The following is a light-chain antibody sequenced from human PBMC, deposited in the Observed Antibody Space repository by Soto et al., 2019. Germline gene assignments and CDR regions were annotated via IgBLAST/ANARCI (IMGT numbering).Light chain of an antibody. CDR3: QQYNNWPRT. CDR1: QSVNSY. CDR2: ETF. V-gene: IGKV3-11*01. J-gene: IGKJ1*01. Sequence: EIVLTQSPATLSLSPGERATLSCRASQSVNSYLAWYQQKPGQAPRLLIYETFNRATGIPARFSGSGSGTDFTLTISSLQPEDFAVYYCQQYNNWPRTFGQGTKVEIK.